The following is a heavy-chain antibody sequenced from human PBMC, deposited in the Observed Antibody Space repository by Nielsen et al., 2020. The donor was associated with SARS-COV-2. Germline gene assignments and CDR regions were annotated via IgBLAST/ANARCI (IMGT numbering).Heavy chain of an antibody. CDR1: GGSISSGGYY. D-gene: IGHD5-12*01. CDR3: ARGYSGYDGSKGWFDP. J-gene: IGHJ5*02. Sequence: SETLSLTCTVSGGSISSGGYYWSWIRQHPGKGLEWIGYIYYSGSTYYNPSLKSRITISVDTSKNQFSLKLSSVTAADTAVYYCARGYSGYDGSKGWFDPWGQGNLGTGSS. CDR2: IYYSGST. V-gene: IGHV4-31*03.